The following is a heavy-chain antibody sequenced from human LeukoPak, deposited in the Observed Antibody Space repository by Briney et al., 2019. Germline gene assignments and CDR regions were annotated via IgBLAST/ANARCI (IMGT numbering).Heavy chain of an antibody. V-gene: IGHV1-18*04. D-gene: IGHD6-19*01. CDR3: ASSPTGYSSGWYEEGYFDY. Sequence: ASVKVSCEASGYTFTSYGISWVRQAPGQGLEWMGWISAYNGNTNYAQKLQGRVTMTTDTSTSTAYMELRSLRSDDTAVYYCASSPTGYSSGWYEEGYFDYWGQGTLVTVSS. CDR1: GYTFTSYG. J-gene: IGHJ4*02. CDR2: ISAYNGNT.